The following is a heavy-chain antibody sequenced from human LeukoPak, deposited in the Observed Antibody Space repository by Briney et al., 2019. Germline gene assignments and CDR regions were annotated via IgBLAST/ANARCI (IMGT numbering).Heavy chain of an antibody. CDR3: ARPRGERIYAYFDY. J-gene: IGHJ4*02. Sequence: GGSLRLSCAASGFTFSSYGMHWVRQAPGKGLEWVAVISYDGSNKYYADSVKGRFTISGDNSKNTLYLQMNSLRAEDTAVYYCARPRGERIYAYFDYWGQGTLVTVSS. D-gene: IGHD2/OR15-2a*01. V-gene: IGHV3-30*19. CDR2: ISYDGSNK. CDR1: GFTFSSYG.